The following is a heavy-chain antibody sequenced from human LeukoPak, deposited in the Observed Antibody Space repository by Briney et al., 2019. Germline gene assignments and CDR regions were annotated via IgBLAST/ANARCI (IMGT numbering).Heavy chain of an antibody. J-gene: IGHJ4*02. CDR2: IKPDGNEK. D-gene: IGHD4-17*01. V-gene: IGHV3-7*01. CDR3: ATTSRTVTGLDY. CDR1: GFTLTTYW. Sequence: GGSLRLSCTASGFTLTTYWLTWVRQAPGKGVEGVANIKPDGNEKYYVDSVKGRLTISRDNAENSLYLQMNSLRAEDTAIYYCATTSRTVTGLDYWGQGTLVTVSS.